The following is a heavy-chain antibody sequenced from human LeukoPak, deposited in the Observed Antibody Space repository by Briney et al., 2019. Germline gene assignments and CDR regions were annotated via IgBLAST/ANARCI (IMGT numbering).Heavy chain of an antibody. CDR3: ARDSDVSTRYSMFDY. CDR1: GFTFSDYY. CDR2: ISSSSSYT. Sequence: GGSLRLSCAASGFTFSDYYMSWIRQAPGKGLEWVSYISSSSSYTNYADSVKGRFTISRDNAKNSLFLQMNSLRAEDTAVYYCARDSDVSTRYSMFDYWGQGALVTVSS. D-gene: IGHD2-21*01. J-gene: IGHJ4*02. V-gene: IGHV3-11*06.